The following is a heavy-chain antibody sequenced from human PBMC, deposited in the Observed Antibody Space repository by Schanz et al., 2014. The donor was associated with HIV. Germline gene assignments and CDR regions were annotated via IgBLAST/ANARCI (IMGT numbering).Heavy chain of an antibody. Sequence: QVQLVQSGAEVREPGASVKVSCKASGYTFNTYDINWVRQAPGQGLEWMGWMNPNSGNTGYAQKFQGSVTMTRNTSISTAYMELSSLRSEDTAVYYCASLVGATGLELDYWGQGTLVTVSS. D-gene: IGHD1-26*01. CDR3: ASLVGATGLELDY. CDR2: MNPNSGNT. V-gene: IGHV1-8*01. J-gene: IGHJ4*02. CDR1: GYTFNTYD.